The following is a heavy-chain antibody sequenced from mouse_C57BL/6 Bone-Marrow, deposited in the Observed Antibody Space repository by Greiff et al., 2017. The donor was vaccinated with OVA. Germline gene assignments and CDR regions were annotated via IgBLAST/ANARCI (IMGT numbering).Heavy chain of an antibody. CDR3: AREDYYAMDY. CDR2: INPNNGGT. CDR1: GYTFTDYN. Sequence: VHVKQSGPELVKPGASVKMSCKASGYTFTDYNMHWVKQSHGKSLEWIGYINPNNGGTSYNQKFKGKATLTVNKSSSTAYMELRSLTSEDSAVYYCAREDYYAMDYWGQGTSVTVSS. V-gene: IGHV1-22*01. J-gene: IGHJ4*01.